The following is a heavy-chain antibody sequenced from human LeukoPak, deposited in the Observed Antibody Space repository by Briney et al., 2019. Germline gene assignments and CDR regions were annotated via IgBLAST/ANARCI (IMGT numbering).Heavy chain of an antibody. D-gene: IGHD4-17*01. CDR1: GYTFTSYY. CDR3: ARDPDYGDLGVYGMDV. CDR2: INPTGGST. Sequence: ASVKVSCKASGYTFTSYYMHWVRRAPGQGLEWMGIINPTGGSTSYAQKFQGRVTMTRDTSTSTVYLELSSLRSEDTAVYYCARDPDYGDLGVYGMDVWGQGTTVTVSS. J-gene: IGHJ6*02. V-gene: IGHV1-46*01.